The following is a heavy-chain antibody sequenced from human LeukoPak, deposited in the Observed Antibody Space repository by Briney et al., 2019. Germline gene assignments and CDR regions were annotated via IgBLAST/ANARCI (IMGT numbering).Heavy chain of an antibody. CDR3: ARFHYYGSGLSNHFDH. CDR2: ISYSGTT. D-gene: IGHD3-10*01. V-gene: IGHV4-59*01. J-gene: IGHJ4*02. CDR1: GGSISGYY. Sequence: SETLSLTCTISGGSISGYYWSWIRQPPGKGLEWIGYISYSGTTEYNPSLKSRLTISVDTSKNQVSLKLTSVTAADTAVYYCARFHYYGSGLSNHFDHWGQGTLVTVSS.